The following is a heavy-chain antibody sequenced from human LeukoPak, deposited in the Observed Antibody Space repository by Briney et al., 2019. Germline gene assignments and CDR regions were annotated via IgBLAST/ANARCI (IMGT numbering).Heavy chain of an antibody. CDR3: ARTATTVDTAMGY. D-gene: IGHD5-18*01. CDR2: INHSGST. V-gene: IGHV4-34*01. CDR1: GGSFSGYY. Sequence: SETLSLTCAVYGGSFSGYYWSWIRQPPGKGLEWIGEINHSGSTNYNTSLKSRVTISVDTSKNQFSLKLSSVTAADTAVYYCARTATTVDTAMGYWGQGTLVTVSS. J-gene: IGHJ4*02.